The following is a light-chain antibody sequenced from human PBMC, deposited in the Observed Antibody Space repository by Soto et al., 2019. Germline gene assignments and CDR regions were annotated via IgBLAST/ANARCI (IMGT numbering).Light chain of an antibody. V-gene: IGKV3-15*01. CDR1: QSVDSH. J-gene: IGKJ4*01. CDR3: QHYSNWPLT. Sequence: IVRTQSPVTLSVSPGERATLSCRASQSVDSHLAWFQQKPGQTPRLLIYGESTRAAGIPARFSGSGSGTEFTLTISSLQPEDFAVYYCQHYSNWPLTFGGGTKVEVK. CDR2: GES.